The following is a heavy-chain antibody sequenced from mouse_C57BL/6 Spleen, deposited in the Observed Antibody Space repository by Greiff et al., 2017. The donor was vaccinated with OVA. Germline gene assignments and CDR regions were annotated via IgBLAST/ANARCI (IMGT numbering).Heavy chain of an antibody. CDR2: IYPRDGST. J-gene: IGHJ4*01. CDR3: ARLGNYAMDY. D-gene: IGHD2-14*01. V-gene: IGHV1-85*01. CDR1: GYTFTSYD. Sequence: QVHVKQSGPELVKPGASVKLSCKASGYTFTSYDINWVKQRPGQGLEWIGWIYPRDGSTKYNEKFKGKATLTVDTSSSTAYMELHSLTSEDSAVYFCARLGNYAMDYWGQGTSVTVSS.